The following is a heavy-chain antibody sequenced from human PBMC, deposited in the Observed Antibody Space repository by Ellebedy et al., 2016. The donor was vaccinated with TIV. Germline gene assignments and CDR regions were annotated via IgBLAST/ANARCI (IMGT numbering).Heavy chain of an antibody. CDR3: ARIRYSSGAADFDY. CDR1: GYTFSAYH. V-gene: IGHV1-2*02. D-gene: IGHD6-25*01. CDR2: INPNSSAT. J-gene: IGHJ4*02. Sequence: ASVKVSCKPSGYTFSAYHIHWLRQAPGQGLEWLGWINPNSSATKFAQKFQGRVTMTRDTSISTAYMELSRLRSDDTAVYYCARIRYSSGAADFDYWGQGTLVTVSS.